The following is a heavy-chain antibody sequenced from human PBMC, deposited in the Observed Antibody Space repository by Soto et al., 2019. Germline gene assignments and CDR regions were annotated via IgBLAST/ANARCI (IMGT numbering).Heavy chain of an antibody. Sequence: GGSLRLSCAASGFTVSSNYMSWVRQAPGKGLEWVSVIYSGGSTYYADSVKGRFTISRDNSKNTLYLQMNSLRAEDTAVYYCARVPYDSSGYSHAFDIWGQGTMVTVS. J-gene: IGHJ3*02. CDR2: IYSGGST. V-gene: IGHV3-53*01. D-gene: IGHD3-22*01. CDR1: GFTVSSNY. CDR3: ARVPYDSSGYSHAFDI.